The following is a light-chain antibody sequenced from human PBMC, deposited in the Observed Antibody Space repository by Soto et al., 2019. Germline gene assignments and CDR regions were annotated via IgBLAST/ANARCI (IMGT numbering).Light chain of an antibody. J-gene: IGKJ1*01. CDR3: LQYSSHPVT. Sequence: DIQMTQSPSSLSASVGDRVTITCRASQSISSYLNWYHQKPGKAPKLLIYAASSLQSGVPSRFSGSGSGTEFTLTISSLQPEDCATYYCLQYSSHPVTLGQGTKVDIK. CDR2: AAS. CDR1: QSISSY. V-gene: IGKV1-17*01.